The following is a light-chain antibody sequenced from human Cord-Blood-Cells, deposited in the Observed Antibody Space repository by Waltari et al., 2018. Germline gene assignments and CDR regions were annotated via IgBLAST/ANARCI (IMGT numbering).Light chain of an antibody. CDR3: CSYAGSYTWV. CDR2: DVS. V-gene: IGLV2-11*01. CDR1: SSDVGGYNY. Sequence: PGQSVTISCTGTSSDVGGYNYVSWYQQHPGKAPKLMIYDVSKRPSGVPDRFSGSKSGNTASLTISGLQAEDEADYYCCSYAGSYTWVFGGGTKLTVL. J-gene: IGLJ3*02.